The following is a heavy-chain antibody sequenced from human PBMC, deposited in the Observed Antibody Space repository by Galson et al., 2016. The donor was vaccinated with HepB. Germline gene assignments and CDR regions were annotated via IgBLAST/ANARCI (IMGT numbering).Heavy chain of an antibody. J-gene: IGHJ4*02. Sequence: PALVKPTQTLTLTCSFSGFSLTTSGLCVSWVRQPPGKALESLAVIDWDGDQYYSTSLETRLTTSKDTSKNQVVLTMTNMDPVDTATYYCAHITTLATIDFWGQGALVTVSS. CDR2: IDWDGDQ. CDR1: GFSLTTSGLC. CDR3: AHITTLATIDF. V-gene: IGHV2-70*13. D-gene: IGHD1-14*01.